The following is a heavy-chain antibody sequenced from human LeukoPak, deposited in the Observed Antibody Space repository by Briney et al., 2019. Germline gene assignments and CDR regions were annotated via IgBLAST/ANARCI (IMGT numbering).Heavy chain of an antibody. V-gene: IGHV1-2*02. CDR3: ASGRTDIVVVPATLRNYYFDY. Sequence: ASVKVSCKASEYTFTGYYMHWVRQAPGQGLEWMGWINPNSGGTNYAQKFQGRVTITADKPTNTAYMELSSLRSEDTAVYYCASGRTDIVVVPATLRNYYFDYWGQGTLVTASS. CDR1: EYTFTGYY. D-gene: IGHD2-2*01. CDR2: INPNSGGT. J-gene: IGHJ4*02.